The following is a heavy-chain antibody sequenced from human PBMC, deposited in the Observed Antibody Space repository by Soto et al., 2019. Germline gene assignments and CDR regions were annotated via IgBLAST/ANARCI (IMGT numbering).Heavy chain of an antibody. V-gene: IGHV1-3*05. CDR2: INAGNGNT. D-gene: IGHD2-15*01. CDR3: ARDRCSGCICYVEYDY. Sequence: QVQLVQSGAEEKKPGASVKVSCKASGYTFTSYAMNWVRQAPGQRLEWMGWINAGNGNTRYSQKFQGRVTITRDTSASTAYMELSSLRSEDTAVYYCARDRCSGCICYVEYDYWGQGTLVTVSS. CDR1: GYTFTSYA. J-gene: IGHJ4*02.